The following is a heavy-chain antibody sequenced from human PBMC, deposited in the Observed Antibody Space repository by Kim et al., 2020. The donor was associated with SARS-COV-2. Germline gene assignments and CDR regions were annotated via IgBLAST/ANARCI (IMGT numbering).Heavy chain of an antibody. D-gene: IGHD2-15*01. V-gene: IGHV3-23*01. CDR3: AKRGYCNGGSCYSHFDC. J-gene: IGHJ4*01. CDR1: GFTFSSYT. Sequence: GGSLRLSCAASGFTFSSYTMSWVRQAPGKGLEWVSTIGIGGDTHYADSVKGRFTISRDNSKNTLYLQMNSLRAEDTAGYYCAKRGYCNGGSCYSHFDCWG. CDR2: IGIGGDT.